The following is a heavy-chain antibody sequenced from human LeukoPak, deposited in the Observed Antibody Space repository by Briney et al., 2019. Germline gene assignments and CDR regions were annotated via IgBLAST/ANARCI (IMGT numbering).Heavy chain of an antibody. D-gene: IGHD3-10*01. Sequence: ASVKVSCKASGYTFTSYGISWVRQAPGQGLEWMGWISAYNGNTNYAQKLQGRVTMTTDTSTSTAYMELRSLRSDDTAVYYCARVGITMVRGETWFDPWGQGTLVTVSS. CDR1: GYTFTSYG. J-gene: IGHJ5*02. V-gene: IGHV1-18*01. CDR2: ISAYNGNT. CDR3: ARVGITMVRGETWFDP.